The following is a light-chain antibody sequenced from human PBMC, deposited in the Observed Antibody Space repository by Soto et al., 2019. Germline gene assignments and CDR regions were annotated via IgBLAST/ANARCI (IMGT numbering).Light chain of an antibody. CDR3: QTWGTGIRV. CDR2: LNSDGSH. CDR1: SGHSSYA. J-gene: IGLJ2*01. Sequence: QLVLTQSPSASASLGASVKLTCTLSSGHSSYAIAWHQQQPEKGPRYLMKLNSDGSHSKGDAIPDRFSASSSGAERYLTISSRQSEDEADYYCQTWGTGIRVFGGGTKLTAL. V-gene: IGLV4-69*01.